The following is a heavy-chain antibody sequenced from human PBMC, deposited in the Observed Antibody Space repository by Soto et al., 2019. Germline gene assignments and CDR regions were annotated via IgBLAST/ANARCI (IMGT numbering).Heavy chain of an antibody. CDR1: GGTFSSYT. J-gene: IGHJ6*02. Sequence: QVQLVQSGAEVKKPGSSVKVSCKASGGTFSSYTISWVRQAPGQGLEWMGRIIPILGIANYAQKFQGRVTITADKSTSTAYMELSSLRSEDTAVYYCARGYGSGSYWVGCYYGMDVWGQGTTVTVSS. D-gene: IGHD3-10*01. V-gene: IGHV1-69*02. CDR3: ARGYGSGSYWVGCYYGMDV. CDR2: IIPILGIA.